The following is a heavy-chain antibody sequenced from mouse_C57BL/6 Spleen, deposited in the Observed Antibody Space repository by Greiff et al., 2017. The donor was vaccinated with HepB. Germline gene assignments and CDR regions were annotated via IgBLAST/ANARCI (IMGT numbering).Heavy chain of an antibody. J-gene: IGHJ3*01. CDR1: GYTFTSYG. Sequence: VQLQESGAELARPGASVKLSCKASGYTFTSYGISWVKQRTGQGLEWIGAIYPGSGNTYYNEKFKGKATLTADKSSSTAYMELLSLTSEDSAVYVCSRGMGLSWFAYWGQGTPLTVS. V-gene: IGHV1-81*01. CDR3: SRGMGLSWFAY. CDR2: IYPGSGNT. D-gene: IGHD4-1*01.